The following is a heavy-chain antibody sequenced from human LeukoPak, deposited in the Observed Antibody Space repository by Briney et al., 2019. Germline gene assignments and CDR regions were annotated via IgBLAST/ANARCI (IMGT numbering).Heavy chain of an antibody. Sequence: GGSLRLSCAASGFTVSSNYMNWVRQAPGKGLEWVSVIYSGGSTYYGDSVKGRFTISRDNSKNTLYLQMNSLRAEDTAVYYCASSRYCSGGSCYFDYWGQGTQVTVSS. CDR1: GFTVSSNY. CDR3: ASSRYCSGGSCYFDY. V-gene: IGHV3-53*01. CDR2: IYSGGST. J-gene: IGHJ4*02. D-gene: IGHD2-15*01.